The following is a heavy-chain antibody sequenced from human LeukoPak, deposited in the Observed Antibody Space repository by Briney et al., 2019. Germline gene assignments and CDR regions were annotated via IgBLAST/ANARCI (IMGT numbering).Heavy chain of an antibody. CDR3: AREIVVVPAAIRSDAFDI. V-gene: IGHV4-61*02. CDR2: IYTSGST. CDR1: GGSIRSGSYY. Sequence: SQTLSLTRTVSGGSIRSGSYYWSWIRQPAGKGLEWIGRIYTSGSTNYNPSLKSRVTISVDTSKNQFSLKLSSVTAADTAVYYCAREIVVVPAAIRSDAFDIWGQGTMVTVSS. D-gene: IGHD2-2*02. J-gene: IGHJ3*02.